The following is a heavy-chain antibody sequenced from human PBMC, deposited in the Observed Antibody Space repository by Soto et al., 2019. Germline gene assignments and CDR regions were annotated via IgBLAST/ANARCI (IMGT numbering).Heavy chain of an antibody. J-gene: IGHJ4*02. D-gene: IGHD3-22*01. V-gene: IGHV3-23*01. Sequence: PGGSLRLSCAASGFSFSTYAITWVRQSPGKGLEWVAAISSNGHNTWYADAVRGRFTISRDNSKNTQSLQMSSLRAEDTALHFCARSSDSTGYYYYFDFWGRGTLVTVSS. CDR1: GFSFSTYA. CDR3: ARSSDSTGYYYYFDF. CDR2: ISSNGHNT.